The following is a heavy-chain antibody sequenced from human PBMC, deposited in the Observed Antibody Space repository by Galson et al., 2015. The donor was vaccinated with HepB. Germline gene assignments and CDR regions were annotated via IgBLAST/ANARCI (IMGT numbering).Heavy chain of an antibody. V-gene: IGHV3-48*01. CDR3: ARDIAVAPFDY. D-gene: IGHD6-19*01. Sequence: SLRLSCAASGFTFSSYSMNWVRQAPGKGLEWVSYISSSSSTIYYADSVKGRFTISRDNAKNSLYLQMNSLRAEDTAVYYCARDIAVAPFDYWGQGTLVTVSS. J-gene: IGHJ4*02. CDR1: GFTFSSYS. CDR2: ISSSSSTI.